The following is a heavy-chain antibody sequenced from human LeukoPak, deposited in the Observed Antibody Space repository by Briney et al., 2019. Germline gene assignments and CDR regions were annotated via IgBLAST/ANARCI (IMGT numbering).Heavy chain of an antibody. V-gene: IGHV1-2*02. CDR3: ARGGGGDYVWGSYRLNWFDP. Sequence: GASVKVSCKASGCTFTGYYMHWVRQAPGQGLEWMGWINPNSGGTNYAQKFQGRVTMTRDTSISTAYMELSRLRSDDTAVYYCARGGGGDYVWGSYRLNWFDPWGQGTLVTVSS. D-gene: IGHD3-16*02. CDR1: GCTFTGYY. CDR2: INPNSGGT. J-gene: IGHJ5*02.